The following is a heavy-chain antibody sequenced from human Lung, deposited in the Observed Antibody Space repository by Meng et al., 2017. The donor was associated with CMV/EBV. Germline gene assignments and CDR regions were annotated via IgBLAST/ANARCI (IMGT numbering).Heavy chain of an antibody. CDR3: AREVGGRLYYYYDMDV. CDR1: GGNLNSYG. J-gene: IGHJ6*01. CDR2: IIPIPGTT. V-gene: IGHV1-69*05. D-gene: IGHD1-26*01. Sequence: SXXVSXKASGGNLNSYGISWVRQAPGQGLEWMGGIIPIPGTTNYAQKFQGRVTITTDESTSTVYMELSSLTSEDTAVYYCAREVGGRLYYYYDMDVWGQGTXVTVSS.